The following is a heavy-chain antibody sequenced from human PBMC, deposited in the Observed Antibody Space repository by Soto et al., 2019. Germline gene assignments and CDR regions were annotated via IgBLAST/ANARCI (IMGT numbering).Heavy chain of an antibody. D-gene: IGHD3-22*01. CDR3: ARVRRSSGYYYGY. J-gene: IGHJ4*02. CDR1: GYTFTSYY. Sequence: AAVKVSCKASGYTFTSYYMHLVRQAPGQGLEWMGIINPSGGSTSYAQKSQGRVTMTRDTSTSTVYMELSSLRSEDTAVYYCARVRRSSGYYYGYWGQGTPVTVSS. CDR2: INPSGGST. V-gene: IGHV1-46*01.